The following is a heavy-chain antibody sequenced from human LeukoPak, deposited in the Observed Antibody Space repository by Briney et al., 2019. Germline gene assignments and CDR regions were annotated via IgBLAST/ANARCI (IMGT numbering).Heavy chain of an antibody. CDR3: ARDGYYYDSSGAPYYMDV. J-gene: IGHJ6*03. V-gene: IGHV3-30*01. Sequence: GRSLRLSCAASGFTFSSYAMHWVRQAPGKGLEWVAVISYDGSNKYYADSVKGRFTISRDNSKNTLYLQMNSLRAEDTAVYYCARDGYYYDSSGAPYYMDVWGKGTTVTVSS. CDR2: ISYDGSNK. D-gene: IGHD3-22*01. CDR1: GFTFSSYA.